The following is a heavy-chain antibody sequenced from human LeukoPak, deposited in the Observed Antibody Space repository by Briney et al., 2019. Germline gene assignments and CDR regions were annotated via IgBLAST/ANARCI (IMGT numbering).Heavy chain of an antibody. CDR2: IYFSGNT. CDR3: AGSSLGMVDY. Sequence: SDTLSPTCAVYGGSFSGYYWRWIRQPPGKGMEWLGSIYFSGNTYYNPSLKSRVTISVDSSKNQFSLKLSSVTAADTAVYYCAGSSLGMVDYWSQGTLVTVSS. J-gene: IGHJ4*02. D-gene: IGHD3-10*01. CDR1: GGSFSGYY. V-gene: IGHV4-39*01.